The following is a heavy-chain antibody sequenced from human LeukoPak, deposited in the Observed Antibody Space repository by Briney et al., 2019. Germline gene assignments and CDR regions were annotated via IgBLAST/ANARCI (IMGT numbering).Heavy chain of an antibody. CDR3: ARGFGESEYYYYGMDV. CDR1: GGSISSGGYY. V-gene: IGHV4-31*03. Sequence: SETLSLTCTVSGGSISSGGYYWSWIRQHPGKGLEWIGYIYYSGSTYYNPSLKSRVTISVDTSKNQFSLRLSSVTAADTAVYYCARGFGESEYYYYGMDVWGQGTTVTVSS. D-gene: IGHD3-10*01. J-gene: IGHJ6*02. CDR2: IYYSGST.